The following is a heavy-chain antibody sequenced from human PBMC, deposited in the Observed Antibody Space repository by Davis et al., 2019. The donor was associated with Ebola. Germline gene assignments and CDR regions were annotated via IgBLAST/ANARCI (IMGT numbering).Heavy chain of an antibody. D-gene: IGHD2-15*01. CDR3: ARGGIVVGVAAAGSLPLNWFDP. V-gene: IGHV1-18*01. Sequence: ASVKVSCKASGYTFINYGISWVRQAPGQGLEWMGWISAYNGNTKYAKKLQGRVTMTTDTSTSTAYMELRSLRSDDTAVYYCARGGIVVGVAAAGSLPLNWFDPWGQGTLVTVSS. J-gene: IGHJ5*02. CDR2: ISAYNGNT. CDR1: GYTFINYG.